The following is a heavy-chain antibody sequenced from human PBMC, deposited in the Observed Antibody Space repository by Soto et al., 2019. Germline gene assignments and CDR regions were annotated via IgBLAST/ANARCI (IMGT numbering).Heavy chain of an antibody. V-gene: IGHV3-66*01. CDR2: IYSGGST. J-gene: IGHJ1*01. CDR1: GFTVSSNY. Sequence: GGSLRLSCAASGFTVSSNYMSWVRQTPGKGLEWVSVIYSGGSTYYADSVKGRFTISRDNSKNTLYLQMNSLRAEDTAVYYCARDRIAVAGNPEYFQHWGQGTLVTVSS. D-gene: IGHD6-19*01. CDR3: ARDRIAVAGNPEYFQH.